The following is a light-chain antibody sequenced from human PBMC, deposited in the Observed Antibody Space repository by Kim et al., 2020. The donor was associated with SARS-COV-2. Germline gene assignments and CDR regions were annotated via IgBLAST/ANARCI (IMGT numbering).Light chain of an antibody. V-gene: IGLV4-69*01. Sequence: VKLTCTLSSGHSSYGIAWHQQQPEQGPRNLMKVDSDGTHIKGDGVPDRFSGSSSGAEHYLTISSLQSEDEADYYCQTWDTGMRGVFGAGTQLTVL. CDR1: SGHSSYG. J-gene: IGLJ3*02. CDR3: QTWDTGMRGV. CDR2: VDSDGTH.